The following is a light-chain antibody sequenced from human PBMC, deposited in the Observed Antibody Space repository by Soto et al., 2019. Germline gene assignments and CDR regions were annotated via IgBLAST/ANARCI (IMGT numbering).Light chain of an antibody. CDR1: SSDVGYYNY. CDR2: EVS. Sequence: QSVLTQPASVSGSPGQSITISCTGTSSDVGYYNYVSWYQQHPGKAPKLMIYEVSNRPSGISNRFSGSKSGNTASLTLSGLQAEDEADYYCSSYTSSSTLVFGGGTKLTVL. V-gene: IGLV2-14*01. CDR3: SSYTSSSTLV. J-gene: IGLJ2*01.